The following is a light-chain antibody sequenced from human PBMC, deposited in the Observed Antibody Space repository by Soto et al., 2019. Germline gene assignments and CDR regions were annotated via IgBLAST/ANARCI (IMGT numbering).Light chain of an antibody. Sequence: SYDLTQPPSVSVAPGKTARITCGGNHIGSKSVHWYQHKPGQAPVLVIYYDSDRPSGIPERFSGSNSGNTATLTISRVEAGDEADYYCQVWDSSSDHPVFGGGTKVTVL. J-gene: IGLJ2*01. CDR1: HIGSKS. CDR3: QVWDSSSDHPV. V-gene: IGLV3-21*04. CDR2: YDS.